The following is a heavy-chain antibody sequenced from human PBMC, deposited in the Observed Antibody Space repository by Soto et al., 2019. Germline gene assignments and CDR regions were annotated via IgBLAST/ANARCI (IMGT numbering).Heavy chain of an antibody. CDR1: GFTFSSYS. D-gene: IGHD3-22*01. V-gene: IGHV3-48*02. Sequence: EVQLVESGGGLVQPGGSLRLSCAASGFTFSSYSMNWVRQAPGKGLEWVSYISSSSSTIYYADSVKGQFTISRDHAKNSLYLQMNSLRDEDTAVYYCARGLYYYDSSGYWGYWGQGTLVTVSS. CDR2: ISSSSSTI. J-gene: IGHJ4*02. CDR3: ARGLYYYDSSGYWGY.